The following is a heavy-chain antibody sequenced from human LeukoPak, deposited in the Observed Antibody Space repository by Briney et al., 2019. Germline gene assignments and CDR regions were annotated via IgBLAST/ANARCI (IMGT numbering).Heavy chain of an antibody. V-gene: IGHV3-48*01. Sequence: GSLRLSCSASGFPFSSYSMNWVRQAPGKGLEWVSYISSSSSTIYYADSVKGRFTISRDNAKNSLYLQMNSLRAEDTAVYYCARETGGNSDYWGQGTLVTVSS. D-gene: IGHD4-23*01. CDR2: ISSSSSTI. CDR1: GFPFSSYS. J-gene: IGHJ4*02. CDR3: ARETGGNSDY.